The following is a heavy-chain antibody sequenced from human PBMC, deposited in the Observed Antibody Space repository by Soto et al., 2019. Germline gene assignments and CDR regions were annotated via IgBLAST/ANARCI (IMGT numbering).Heavy chain of an antibody. V-gene: IGHV4-34*01. CDR1: GGSFSGFY. CDR2: IYRTGST. CDR3: ASRDPGTSVDY. D-gene: IGHD1-7*01. Sequence: SETLSLTCAVHGGSFSGFYWTWIRQPPGQGLEWIGEIYRTGSTNYNPSLKSRVTISLDKSENQFSLKVTSLTAADTAVYYCASRDPGTSVDYWGQGTLVTVSS. J-gene: IGHJ4*02.